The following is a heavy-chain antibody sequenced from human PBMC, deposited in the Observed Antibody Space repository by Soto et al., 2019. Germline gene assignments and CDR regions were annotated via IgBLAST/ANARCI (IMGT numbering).Heavy chain of an antibody. D-gene: IGHD2-2*01. CDR1: GFTFSSYA. CDR3: AKGRFCSSTSCPFMVRHDAFDI. V-gene: IGHV3-23*01. J-gene: IGHJ3*02. Sequence: LGGSLRLSCAASGFTFSSYAMSWVRQAPGKGLEWVSAISGSGGSTYYADSVKGRFTISRDNSKNTLYLQINSLRAEDTAVYYCAKGRFCSSTSCPFMVRHDAFDIWGKGTMVTVSS. CDR2: ISGSGGST.